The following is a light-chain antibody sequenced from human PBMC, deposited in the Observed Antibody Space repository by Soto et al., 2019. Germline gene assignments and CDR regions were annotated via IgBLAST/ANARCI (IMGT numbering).Light chain of an antibody. J-gene: IGKJ2*01. Sequence: EILMTQSPATLSVSPGERATLSCRASQSVSSNLAWYQQKPGQAPRLLIYGASSRATGIPARFSGSGSGTEFNLTISSLKPEDFAVYYCQQYNNWPPYTFGQGTKLEIK. CDR3: QQYNNWPPYT. CDR2: GAS. V-gene: IGKV3-15*01. CDR1: QSVSSN.